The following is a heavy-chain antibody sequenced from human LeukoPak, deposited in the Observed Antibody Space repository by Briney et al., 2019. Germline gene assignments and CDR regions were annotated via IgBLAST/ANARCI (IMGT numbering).Heavy chain of an antibody. CDR3: ARDSSGDIAY. CDR1: GYTFTGYY. Sequence: ASVKVSCKASGYTFTGYYMHWVRQAPGQGLEWMGWINPNSGGTNYAQKFQGRVTMTRDTSTSTAYMELRSLTSDDTAVYYCARDSSGDIAYWGQGTLVTVSS. V-gene: IGHV1-2*02. D-gene: IGHD6-19*01. CDR2: INPNSGGT. J-gene: IGHJ4*02.